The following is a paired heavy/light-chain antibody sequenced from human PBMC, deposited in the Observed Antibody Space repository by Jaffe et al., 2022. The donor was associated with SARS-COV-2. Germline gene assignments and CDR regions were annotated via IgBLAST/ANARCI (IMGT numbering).Light chain of an antibody. CDR2: AAS. CDR3: QQSYSTPPYT. Sequence: DIQMTQSPSSLSASVGDRVTITCRASQTINSYLNWYQQKPGKAPKLLIYAASTLQSGVPSRFSGSGSGTDFTLTISSLQPEDFATYYCQQSYSTPPYTFGQGTKLEIK. CDR1: QTINSY. J-gene: IGKJ2*01. V-gene: IGKV1-39*01.
Heavy chain of an antibody. CDR2: IFASGST. Sequence: QVQLQESGPGLVKPSQTLSLTCTVSGGSISSGGYYWSWIRQPAGKGLEWIGRIFASGSTNYNPSLKSRVTMSLDTSKNQFSLRLSSVTAADTAVYYCARDPIDNGWYRYTWFDPWGQGTLVTVSS. J-gene: IGHJ5*02. V-gene: IGHV4-61*02. CDR3: ARDPIDNGWYRYTWFDP. D-gene: IGHD6-19*01. CDR1: GGSISSGGYY.